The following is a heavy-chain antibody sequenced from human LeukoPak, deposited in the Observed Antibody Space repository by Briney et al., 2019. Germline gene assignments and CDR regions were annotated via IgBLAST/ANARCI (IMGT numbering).Heavy chain of an antibody. J-gene: IGHJ4*02. CDR2: ISGSGGST. CDR3: AKALGFVQWFAGY. D-gene: IGHD3-3*01. CDR1: GFTFSSYA. V-gene: IGHV3-23*01. Sequence: TGGSLRLSCAASGFTFSSYAMSWVRQAPGKGLEWVSAISGSGGSTYYADSVKGRFTISRGNSKNTLYLQMNSLRAEDTAVYYCAKALGFVQWFAGYWGQGTLVTVSS.